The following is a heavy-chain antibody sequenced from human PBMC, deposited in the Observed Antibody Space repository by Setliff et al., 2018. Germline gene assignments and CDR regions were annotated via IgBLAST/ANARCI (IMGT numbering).Heavy chain of an antibody. V-gene: IGHV4-39*01. D-gene: IGHD3-3*01. CDR1: GGPINSDRYY. Sequence: PSETLSLTCTVSGGPINSDRYYWGGIRQPPGKGLEGIGSMYSSGRTYYNPSHKSRVTISVDTSQNQFSLKLSSVTAADTAAYYCASHPRVTIFGVVAFDYWGQGILVTVSS. J-gene: IGHJ4*02. CDR2: MYSSGRT. CDR3: ASHPRVTIFGVVAFDY.